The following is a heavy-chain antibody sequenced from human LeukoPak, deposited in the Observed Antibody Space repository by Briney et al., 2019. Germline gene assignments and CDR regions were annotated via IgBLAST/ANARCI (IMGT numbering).Heavy chain of an antibody. CDR2: LSGSGGSI. Sequence: GGSLRLSCAASGFIFNKHAMSWVRQAPGKGLEWVSGLSGSGGSIDYADSVKGRFTVSRDNSKNTLFLQMNSLRAEDTAIYYCAKERDYGPADYWGQGTLVTVSS. V-gene: IGHV3-23*01. D-gene: IGHD4/OR15-4a*01. CDR3: AKERDYGPADY. J-gene: IGHJ4*02. CDR1: GFIFNKHA.